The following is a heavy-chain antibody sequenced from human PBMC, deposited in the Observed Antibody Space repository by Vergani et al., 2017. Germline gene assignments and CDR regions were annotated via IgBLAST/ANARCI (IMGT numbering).Heavy chain of an antibody. Sequence: QVQLVQSGAEVKKPGASVKVSCKASGYTFTSYDINWVRQATGQGLEWMGWMNPNSGNTGYAQKFKGRVTMTRNTSISTAYMEMSSLRSEDTAMYYCARGFLDIVVVSHYYYMDVWGKGTTVTVSS. V-gene: IGHV1-8*02. D-gene: IGHD2-2*01. CDR3: ARGFLDIVVVSHYYYMDV. CDR1: GYTFTSYD. CDR2: MNPNSGNT. J-gene: IGHJ6*03.